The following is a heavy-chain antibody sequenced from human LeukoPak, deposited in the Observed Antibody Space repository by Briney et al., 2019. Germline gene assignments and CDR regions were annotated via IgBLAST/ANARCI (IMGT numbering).Heavy chain of an antibody. J-gene: IGHJ4*02. V-gene: IGHV4-34*01. Sequence: SETLSLTCAVYGGSFTGYYWSWIRQPPGKGLEWIGEINHSGSTIYNPSLKSRVTISVDTSKNQFSLKLSSVTAADTAVYYCAIAVAGYFDYWGQGTLVTVSS. D-gene: IGHD6-19*01. CDR3: AIAVAGYFDY. CDR2: INHSGST. CDR1: GGSFTGYY.